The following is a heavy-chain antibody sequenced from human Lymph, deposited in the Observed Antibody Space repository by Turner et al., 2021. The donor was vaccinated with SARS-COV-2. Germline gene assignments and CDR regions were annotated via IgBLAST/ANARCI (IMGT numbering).Heavy chain of an antibody. CDR3: ARYRDSSGWVDY. CDR2: ISYDGSDK. V-gene: IGHV3-30*04. J-gene: IGHJ4*02. D-gene: IGHD3-22*01. CDR1: VFTFRSYA. Sequence: QVQLVEYGGGVVQRGRSRSIYCAATVFTFRSYAMHWVRQAPGKGLECVSFISYDGSDKYYADSVKGRFTFSRDNSKNTLYLQMNSLRAEDTAVYYCARYRDSSGWVDYWGQGTLVTVSS.